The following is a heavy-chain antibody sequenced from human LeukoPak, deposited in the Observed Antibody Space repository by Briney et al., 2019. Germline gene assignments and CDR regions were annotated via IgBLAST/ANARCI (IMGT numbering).Heavy chain of an antibody. CDR3: ARRYFVSGSYYTDY. V-gene: IGHV1-2*02. Sequence: ASVKVSCKAAGYTFTGYYMHWVRQAPGQGLEWMGWINPNSGGTNYAQKFQGRVTMTRDTSITTAYMELSRLRPDDTAVYYCARRYFVSGSYYTDYWGQGTLVTVSS. J-gene: IGHJ4*02. D-gene: IGHD3-10*01. CDR2: INPNSGGT. CDR1: GYTFTGYY.